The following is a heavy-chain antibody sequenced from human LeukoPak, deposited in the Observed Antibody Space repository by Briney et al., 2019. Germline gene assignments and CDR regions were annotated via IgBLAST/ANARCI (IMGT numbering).Heavy chain of an antibody. CDR2: INHSGST. Sequence: SETLSLTCAVYGGSFSGYYWSWIRQPPGKGLEWIGEINHSGSTNYNPSLKSRVTISVDTSKNQFSLKLSSVTAADTAVYYCARAALGAAAAHGAFDIWGQGTMVTVSS. J-gene: IGHJ3*02. CDR1: GGSFSGYY. V-gene: IGHV4-34*01. D-gene: IGHD6-13*01. CDR3: ARAALGAAAAHGAFDI.